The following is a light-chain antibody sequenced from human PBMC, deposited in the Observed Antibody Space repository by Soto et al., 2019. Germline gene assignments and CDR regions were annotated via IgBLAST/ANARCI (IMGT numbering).Light chain of an antibody. CDR3: AAWDDSLSGVV. V-gene: IGLV1-47*01. Sequence: QTVTISCSGRFSNIGSNFIYWYQQLPGTAPKLLIYRNNERPSGVPDRFSASKSGTSASLAISGLRSEDEADYHCAAWDDSLSGVVFGGGTKLTVL. CDR2: RNN. J-gene: IGLJ3*02. CDR1: FSNIGSNF.